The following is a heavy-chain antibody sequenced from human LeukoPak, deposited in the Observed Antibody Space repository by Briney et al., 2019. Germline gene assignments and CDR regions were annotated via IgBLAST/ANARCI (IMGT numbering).Heavy chain of an antibody. CDR3: ARQHSGWALGATSPAGYYYYYMDV. J-gene: IGHJ6*03. Sequence: KPGESLRISCKGSGYTFSSYWIGWVRQMPGKGLEWMGIIYPGDSDTRYSPSLQGQVTISVDTSIGTAYLQWSSLKASDTAMYYCARQHSGWALGATSPAGYYYYYMDVWGKGTTVTVSS. CDR1: GYTFSSYW. CDR2: IYPGDSDT. D-gene: IGHD1-26*01. V-gene: IGHV5-51*01.